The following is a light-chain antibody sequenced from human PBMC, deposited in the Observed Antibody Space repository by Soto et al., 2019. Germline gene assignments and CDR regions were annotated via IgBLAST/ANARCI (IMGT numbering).Light chain of an antibody. CDR1: SSNIGAGYH. CDR3: QSSDSRLSGSDV. V-gene: IGLV1-40*01. Sequence: QAVVTQPPSVSGAPGQRVTISCTGSSSNIGAGYHVHWYQQLPGAAPKLLIFGVSNRPSGVPDRFSGSKSGTSASLAITGLQADDEADYYCQSSDSRLSGSDVFGTGTKLTVL. CDR2: GVS. J-gene: IGLJ1*01.